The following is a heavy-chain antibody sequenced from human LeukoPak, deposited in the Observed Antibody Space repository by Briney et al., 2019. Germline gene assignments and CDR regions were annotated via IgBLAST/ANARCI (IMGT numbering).Heavy chain of an antibody. D-gene: IGHD1-1*01. V-gene: IGHV3-30*02. Sequence: GGSLRLSCAASGFTFSSYGMHWVRQAPGKGLEWVAVIWYGGSNKYYADSVKGRFTISRDNSKNTLYLQMNSLRAEDTAVYYCAKDPQGGTTSDAFDIWGQGTMVTVSS. CDR1: GFTFSSYG. J-gene: IGHJ3*02. CDR2: IWYGGSNK. CDR3: AKDPQGGTTSDAFDI.